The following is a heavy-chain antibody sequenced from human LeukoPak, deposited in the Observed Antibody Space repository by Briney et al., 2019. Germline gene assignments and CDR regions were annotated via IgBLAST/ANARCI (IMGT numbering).Heavy chain of an antibody. CDR3: ARVGSSGYLSDLDY. CDR2: INWNGGST. Sequence: GGSLRLSCAAPGFTFDDYGMSWVRQAPGKGLEWVSGINWNGGSTGYADSVKGRFTISRDNAKNSLYLQMNSLRAEDTALYYCARVGSSGYLSDLDYWGQGTLVTVSS. CDR1: GFTFDDYG. J-gene: IGHJ4*02. D-gene: IGHD3-22*01. V-gene: IGHV3-20*04.